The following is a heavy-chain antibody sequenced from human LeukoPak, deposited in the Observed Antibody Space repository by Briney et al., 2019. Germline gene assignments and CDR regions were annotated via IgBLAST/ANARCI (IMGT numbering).Heavy chain of an antibody. CDR3: AREHCSGGSCYNWFDP. Sequence: GASVKASCKASGYTLTVHYMHWGPPAPGQGLEWGGWINPNSGGTNYAQKFQGRVTMTRDTSISTAYMELRRLRSDDTAVYYCAREHCSGGSCYNWFDPWGQGTLVTVSS. V-gene: IGHV1-2*02. J-gene: IGHJ5*02. D-gene: IGHD2-15*01. CDR1: GYTLTVHY. CDR2: INPNSGGT.